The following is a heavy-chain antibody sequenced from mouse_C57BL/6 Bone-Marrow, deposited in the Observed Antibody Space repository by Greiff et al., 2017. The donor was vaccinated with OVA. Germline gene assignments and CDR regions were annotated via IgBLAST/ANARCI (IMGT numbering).Heavy chain of an antibody. J-gene: IGHJ2*01. CDR1: GYSFTDYN. CDR2: INPNYGTT. CDR3: AILLYYFDY. D-gene: IGHD6-1*01. V-gene: IGHV1-39*01. Sequence: EVKLMESGPELVKPGASVKISCKASGYSFTDYNMNWVKQSNGKSLEWIGVINPNYGTTSYNQKFKGKATLTVDQSSSTAYMQLNSLTSDYSAFYYCAILLYYFDYWGQGTTLTVSS.